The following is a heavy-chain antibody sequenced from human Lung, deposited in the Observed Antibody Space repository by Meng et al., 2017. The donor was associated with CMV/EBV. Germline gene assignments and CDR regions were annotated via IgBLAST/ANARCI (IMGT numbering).Heavy chain of an antibody. D-gene: IGHD2-2*01. CDR3: VRHIIVVPARGYGVDV. CDR2: CDSGDT. J-gene: IGHJ6*02. CDR1: GHSISSDYF. V-gene: IGHV4-38-2*01. Sequence: GSLRLXCHVSGHSISSDYFWGWVRQSPGTGLEWVGICDSGDTFYNPSLKSRVAISVDTSANQFSLTLRSVTAADTAVYYCVRHIIVVPARGYGVDVWGQGXTVTVSS.